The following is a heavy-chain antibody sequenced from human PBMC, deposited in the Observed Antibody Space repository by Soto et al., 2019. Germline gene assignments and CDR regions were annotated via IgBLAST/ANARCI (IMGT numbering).Heavy chain of an antibody. D-gene: IGHD2-2*01. CDR3: AKDNCNASCSGGGFFDY. CDR2: ITDSGGST. J-gene: IGHJ4*02. V-gene: IGHV3-23*01. Sequence: EVQLLESGGGLVQPGGSLRLSCAASGLTFSSYAMIWVRQAPGKGPEWVSAITDSGGSTYYADSVKGRFTISRDNSKNTLYLQMNSLRAEDTAVYYCAKDNCNASCSGGGFFDYWGQGTLVTVSS. CDR1: GLTFSSYA.